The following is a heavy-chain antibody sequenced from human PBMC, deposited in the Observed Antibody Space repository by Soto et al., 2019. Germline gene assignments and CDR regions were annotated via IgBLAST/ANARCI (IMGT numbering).Heavy chain of an antibody. Sequence: EVQRVESGGGLVQPGGSLRLSCAASGFTVSSNYMSWVRQAPGKGLEWVSIIYSGGSTYYADSVKGRFTISRHNSKNTLYLQMNSLRAEDTAVYYCARVLEDGDYHPYYYYYMDVWGKGTTVTVSS. D-gene: IGHD4-17*01. CDR2: IYSGGST. V-gene: IGHV3-53*04. J-gene: IGHJ6*03. CDR1: GFTVSSNY. CDR3: ARVLEDGDYHPYYYYYMDV.